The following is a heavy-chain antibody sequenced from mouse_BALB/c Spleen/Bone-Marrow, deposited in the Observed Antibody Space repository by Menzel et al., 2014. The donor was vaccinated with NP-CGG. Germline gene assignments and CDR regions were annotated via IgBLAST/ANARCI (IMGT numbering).Heavy chain of an antibody. CDR1: GFNIKDTY. Sequence: VQLQQSGAELVKPGASVKLSCTASGFNIKDTYMHWVKQRPEQGLEWTGRIDPANGNTKYDPKFQGKATITADTSSNTAYLQLSSLTAEDTAVYYCARWDYYAMDYWGQGTSVTVSS. CDR2: IDPANGNT. CDR3: ARWDYYAMDY. J-gene: IGHJ4*01. V-gene: IGHV14-3*02.